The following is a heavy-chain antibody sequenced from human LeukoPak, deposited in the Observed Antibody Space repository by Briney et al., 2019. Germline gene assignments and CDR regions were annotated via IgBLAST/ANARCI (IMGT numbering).Heavy chain of an antibody. J-gene: IGHJ4*02. D-gene: IGHD6-13*01. CDR3: ARTCIAAAGRIDYFDY. CDR1: GGSLSSSSYY. CDR2: IYYSGST. V-gene: IGHV4-39*01. Sequence: SETLSLTCTVSGGSLSSSSYYWGWLRQPPGTGREWIGCIYYSGSTYYNPSLKSRVTISVDTSKNQFSLKLSSVTAADTSVYYCARTCIAAAGRIDYFDYWGQGTLVTVSS.